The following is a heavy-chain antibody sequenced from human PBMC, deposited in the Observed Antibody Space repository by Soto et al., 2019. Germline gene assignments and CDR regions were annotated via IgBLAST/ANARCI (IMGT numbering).Heavy chain of an antibody. CDR3: TPDLSPPKSTVI. Sequence: EVQLVESGGGLVKPGGSLRLSCAASGFTFSNAWMSWVRQAPGKGLEWVGRIKSKTDGGTTDYAAPVKGRFTISRDDSKNKLYLEMNSLKTEDTAVYYCTPDLSPPKSTVIWGQGTLVTVSS. CDR1: GFTFSNAW. V-gene: IGHV3-15*01. D-gene: IGHD4-17*01. CDR2: IKSKTDGGTT. J-gene: IGHJ4*02.